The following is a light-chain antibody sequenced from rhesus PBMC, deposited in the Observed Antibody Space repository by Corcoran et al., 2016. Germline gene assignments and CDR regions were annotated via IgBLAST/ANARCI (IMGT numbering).Light chain of an antibody. CDR3: LQHNSYPLT. CDR2: AAS. V-gene: IGKV1-28*01. Sequence: DIQMTQSPSSLSASVGDTVTITCRASQGISSYLNWFQQKPGKAPKLLIYAASSLESGIPSRFSGSGSGTDFTLTIRSLQPADFAAYYCLQHNSYPLTFGGGTKVEIK. CDR1: QGISSY. J-gene: IGKJ4*01.